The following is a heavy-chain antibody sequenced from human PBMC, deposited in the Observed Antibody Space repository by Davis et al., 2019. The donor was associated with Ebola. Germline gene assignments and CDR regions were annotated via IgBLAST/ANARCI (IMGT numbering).Heavy chain of an antibody. CDR2: TYYRSKWYN. Sequence: SQTLSLTCAISGDFVSSNSAAWNWIRQSPSRGLEWLGRTYYRSKWYNDYAVSVKSRITFNPDTSKNQFSLQLNSVTPEETAVYYCARSSTFGSGWFDYWGQGTLVTVSS. J-gene: IGHJ4*02. D-gene: IGHD3-16*01. CDR1: GDFVSSNSAA. CDR3: ARSSTFGSGWFDY. V-gene: IGHV6-1*01.